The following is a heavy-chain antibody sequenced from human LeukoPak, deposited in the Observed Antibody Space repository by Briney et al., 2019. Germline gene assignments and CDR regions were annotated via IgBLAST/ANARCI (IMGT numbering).Heavy chain of an antibody. D-gene: IGHD4/OR15-4a*01. CDR2: ILPGLPTP. CDR3: ARSTNYGDGWFGP. V-gene: IGHV1-69*13. Sequence: ASVKVSCKSSGGPFSTYTISWVRQAPGQRPEWMGGILPGLPTPNYAQKFQGRVTISADEYTRTAYMELNSLRSDDTAMYYCARSTNYGDGWFGPWGQGTLVTVSS. J-gene: IGHJ5*02. CDR1: GGPFSTYT.